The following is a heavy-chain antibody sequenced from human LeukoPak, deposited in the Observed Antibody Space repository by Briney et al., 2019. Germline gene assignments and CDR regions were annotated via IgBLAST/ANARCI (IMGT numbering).Heavy chain of an antibody. V-gene: IGHV5-51*01. CDR1: GYRFTSYW. Sequence: GESLEISLYSSGYRFTSYWLGWVRPMPGKGPELVRSNYPGDSDTRYSGSFQGQVNISADKSIGIAFLPWNSPKASDTAMSYLARGYSSSLDYWGQGTLVTVSS. CDR2: NYPGDSDT. D-gene: IGHD6-19*01. CDR3: ARGYSSSLDY. J-gene: IGHJ4*02.